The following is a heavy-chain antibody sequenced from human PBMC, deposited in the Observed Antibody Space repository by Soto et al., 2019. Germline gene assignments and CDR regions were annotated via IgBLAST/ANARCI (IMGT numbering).Heavy chain of an antibody. Sequence: GGSLRLSCVASGFSFRSYSMNWVRQAPGKGPEWVAYVSGSGNTQYYAASVKGRFTISRDDSKSIAYLQMNSLKTEDTAVYYCTRGGWALQLSDYWGQGTLVTVSS. V-gene: IGHV3-49*02. J-gene: IGHJ4*02. CDR1: GFSFRSYS. CDR3: TRGGWALQLSDY. D-gene: IGHD1-1*01. CDR2: VSGSGNTQ.